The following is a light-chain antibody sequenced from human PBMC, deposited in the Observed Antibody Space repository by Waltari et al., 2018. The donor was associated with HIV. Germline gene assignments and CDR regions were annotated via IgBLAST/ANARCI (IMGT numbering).Light chain of an antibody. J-gene: IGLJ3*02. Sequence: QTVVTQEPSFSVSPGGTVTLTCGLSSGSVSTSYYPSWYQQTPGQAPRTLIYGTNTLSSGVPDRFSCSILGNKAALTITGAQADDESEYYCVLYLGSGISGVFGGGTKLTVL. CDR3: VLYLGSGISGV. V-gene: IGLV8-61*01. CDR2: GTN. CDR1: SGSVSTSYY.